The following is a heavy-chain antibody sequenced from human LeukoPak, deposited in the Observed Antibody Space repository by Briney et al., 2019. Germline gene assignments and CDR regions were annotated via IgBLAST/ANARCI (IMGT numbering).Heavy chain of an antibody. CDR3: ARDWRQDNAFGL. J-gene: IGHJ3*01. D-gene: IGHD2-15*01. CDR1: EFTFSSHQ. V-gene: IGHV3-7*01. CDR2: ITQDGSEK. Sequence: PGGSLRLSCAASEFTFSSHQMSWVRQAPGKGLEWVAKITQDGSEKYYMDSVKGRFIISRDNGKNSLYLQMNSLRVEDTAVYYCARDWRQDNAFGLWGQGTMVTVSS.